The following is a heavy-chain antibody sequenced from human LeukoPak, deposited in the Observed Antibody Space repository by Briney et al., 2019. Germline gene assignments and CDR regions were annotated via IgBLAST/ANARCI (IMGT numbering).Heavy chain of an antibody. Sequence: SETLSLTCAVHGGSFSGYYWSWIRQPPGKGLEWIGEINHSGSTNYNPSLKSRVTISVDTSKNQFSLKLSSVTAADTAVYYCARGGNGITGTTGYNWFDPWGQGTLVTVSS. CDR3: ARGGNGITGTTGYNWFDP. CDR1: GGSFSGYY. D-gene: IGHD1-14*01. V-gene: IGHV4-34*01. CDR2: INHSGST. J-gene: IGHJ5*02.